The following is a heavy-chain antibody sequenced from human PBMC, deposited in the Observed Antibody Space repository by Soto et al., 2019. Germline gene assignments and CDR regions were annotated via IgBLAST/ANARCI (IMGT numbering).Heavy chain of an antibody. CDR3: ARAVDTAMVYYFDY. Sequence: VSVKVSCKASGYTFTGYYMHWVRQAPGQGLEWMGWINPNSGGTNYAQKFQGWVTMTRDTSISTAYMELSRLRSDDTAVYYCARAVDTAMVYYFDYWGQGTLVTVSS. J-gene: IGHJ4*02. V-gene: IGHV1-2*04. D-gene: IGHD5-18*01. CDR1: GYTFTGYY. CDR2: INPNSGGT.